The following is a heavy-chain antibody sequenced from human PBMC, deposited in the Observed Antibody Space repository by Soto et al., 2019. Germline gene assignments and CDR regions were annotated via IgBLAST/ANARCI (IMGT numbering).Heavy chain of an antibody. V-gene: IGHV4-59*01. CDR1: GGSISSYY. J-gene: IGHJ5*02. CDR2: IYYSGST. Sequence: QVQLQESGPGLVKPSETLSLTCTVSGGSISSYYWSWIRQPPGKGLDWIGYIYYSGSTNYNPSLKSRVPISVDTSRNQFSLKLSSVTAADTAVYYCARGSGGQGSFYDWFDPWGQGTLVTVSS. CDR3: ARGSGGQGSFYDWFDP. D-gene: IGHD3-16*01.